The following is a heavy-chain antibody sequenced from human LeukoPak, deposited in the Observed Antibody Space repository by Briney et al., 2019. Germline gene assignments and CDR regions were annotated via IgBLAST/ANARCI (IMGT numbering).Heavy chain of an antibody. J-gene: IGHJ5*02. D-gene: IGHD4-17*01. Sequence: GGSLRLSCTASGFPFDDYAMSWVRQAPGKGLEWLGFIRSKAYGGTTEYAASVKGRFTISRDDSKSIAYVQMNSLKSEDTAVYYCTRDYGDYVQPWGQGTLVTVSS. CDR1: GFPFDDYA. V-gene: IGHV3-49*04. CDR2: IRSKAYGGTT. CDR3: TRDYGDYVQP.